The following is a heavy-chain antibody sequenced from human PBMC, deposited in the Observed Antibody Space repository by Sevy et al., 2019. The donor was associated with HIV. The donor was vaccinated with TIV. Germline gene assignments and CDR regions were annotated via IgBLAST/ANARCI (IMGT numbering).Heavy chain of an antibody. CDR1: GFTFSDYY. CDR2: ISSSSSYT. Sequence: GGSLRLSCAASGFTFSDYYMSWIRQAPGKGLEWASYISSSSSYTNYADSVKGRFTISRDNAKNSLYLQMNSLRAEDTAVYYCARNVGDTSYDILTGPNWFDPWGQGTLVTVSS. D-gene: IGHD3-9*01. V-gene: IGHV3-11*06. J-gene: IGHJ5*02. CDR3: ARNVGDTSYDILTGPNWFDP.